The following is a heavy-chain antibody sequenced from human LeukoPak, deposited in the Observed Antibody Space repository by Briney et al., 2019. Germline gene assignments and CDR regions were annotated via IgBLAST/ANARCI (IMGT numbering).Heavy chain of an antibody. CDR2: IIPIFGTA. J-gene: IGHJ4*02. Sequence: GASVKVSCKASGGTFSSYAISWVRQAPGQGLEWMGGIIPIFGTANYAQKFQGRVTITADESTSTAYMELSSLRSEDTAVYYCARDPLRGSYRLTYFDYWAREPWPPSPQ. CDR3: ARDPLRGSYRLTYFDY. D-gene: IGHD3-16*02. CDR1: GGTFSSYA. V-gene: IGHV1-69*13.